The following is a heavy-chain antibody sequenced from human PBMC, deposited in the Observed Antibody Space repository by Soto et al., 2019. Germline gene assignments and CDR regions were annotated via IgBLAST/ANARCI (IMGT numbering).Heavy chain of an antibody. CDR2: IWYDGSNK. J-gene: IGHJ6*02. CDR3: AREWSGLMVRSLDV. V-gene: IGHV3-33*01. Sequence: GGSLRLSCAASGFTFSSYGMHWVRQAPGKGLEWVAVIWYDGSNKYYADSVKGRFTISRDNSKNTLYLQMNSLRAEDTAVYYCAREWSGLMVRSLDVWGQGTTVTVSS. D-gene: IGHD3-10*01. CDR1: GFTFSSYG.